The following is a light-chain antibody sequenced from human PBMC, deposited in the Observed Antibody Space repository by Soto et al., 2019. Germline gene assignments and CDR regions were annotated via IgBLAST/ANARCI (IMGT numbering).Light chain of an antibody. CDR3: QHYNNWPPAWT. V-gene: IGKV3-15*01. CDR1: QSVMNN. Sequence: EIVMTQSPATLSVSPGERATLSCRAIQSVMNNLAWYQQKPGQAPRLLIYGASTRATGIPARFSGSGSGTEFTLTISSLQSEDFALYYCQHYNNWPPAWTFGQGTKVDI. CDR2: GAS. J-gene: IGKJ1*01.